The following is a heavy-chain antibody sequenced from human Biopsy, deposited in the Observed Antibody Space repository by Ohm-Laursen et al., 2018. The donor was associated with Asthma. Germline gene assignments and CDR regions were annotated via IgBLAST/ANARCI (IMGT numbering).Heavy chain of an antibody. V-gene: IGHV4-31*03. CDR2: IYLNGST. Sequence: SETLSLTCTVSYGSITSGGYYLTRVRPPPRKGLEWVWFIYLNGSTYYNPSLKSRVSISIDTSKNQFSLKLSSVTAADTAVYYCARAQDYYDSRGYYRSFDYWGQGTLVTVSS. CDR3: ARAQDYYDSRGYYRSFDY. CDR1: YGSITSGGYY. D-gene: IGHD3-22*01. J-gene: IGHJ4*02.